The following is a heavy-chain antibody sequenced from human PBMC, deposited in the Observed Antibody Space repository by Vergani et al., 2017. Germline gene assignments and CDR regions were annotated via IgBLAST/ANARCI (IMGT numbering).Heavy chain of an antibody. CDR3: ARDNLYCSGGSCSNWFDP. CDR2: IYYSGNT. D-gene: IGHD2-15*01. J-gene: IGHJ5*02. CDR1: GDSISNSNYY. Sequence: QLQLQESGPGLVKPSETLSLTCTVSGDSISNSNYYWGWIRQPPGKGLEWIGSIYYSGNTYYNPSLKSRVTISVDTSKNQFSLNLSSVTAADTAIYYCARDNLYCSGGSCSNWFDPWGQGTLVTVSS. V-gene: IGHV4-39*02.